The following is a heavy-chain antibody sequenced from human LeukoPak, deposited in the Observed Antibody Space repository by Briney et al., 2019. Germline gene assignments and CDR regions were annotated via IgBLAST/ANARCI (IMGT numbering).Heavy chain of an antibody. J-gene: IGHJ4*02. Sequence: SETLSLTCTVSGGSISSNNYYWGWLRQPPGKGLEWIGSIYYGGYTYYNPSLKSRVTISVDTSKNQFSLKLSSVTAADTAIYYCQSRFLEWLLDYWGQGTLVTVSS. CDR1: GGSISSNNYY. V-gene: IGHV4-39*01. D-gene: IGHD3-3*01. CDR2: IYYGGYT. CDR3: QSRFLEWLLDY.